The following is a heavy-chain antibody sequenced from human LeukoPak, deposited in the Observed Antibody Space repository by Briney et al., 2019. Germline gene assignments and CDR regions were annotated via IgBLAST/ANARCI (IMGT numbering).Heavy chain of an antibody. Sequence: PGGSLRLSCAASGFTFRSYAMSWVRQAPGKGLEWVSAISGSGDNTYYADSVKGRFTISRDNSKNTLYLQMNSLRAEDTAVYYCAKVFDYDFWSAVGPFFDYWGQGTLVTVSS. CDR1: GFTFRSYA. CDR3: AKVFDYDFWSAVGPFFDY. V-gene: IGHV3-23*01. J-gene: IGHJ4*02. D-gene: IGHD3-3*01. CDR2: ISGSGDNT.